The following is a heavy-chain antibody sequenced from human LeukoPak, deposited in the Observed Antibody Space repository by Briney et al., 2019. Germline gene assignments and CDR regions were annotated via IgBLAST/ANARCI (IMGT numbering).Heavy chain of an antibody. J-gene: IGHJ4*02. V-gene: IGHV4-61*05. D-gene: IGHD5-24*01. Sequence: SETLSLTCTVSGDSIINTNYYWGWIRQPPGKGLEWIGYVYYSGTTNYNPSLKSRVTISVDTSKNQFSLKLTSVTAADSAVYYCARGRGRDGDNLTSWGQGTLVTVSS. CDR2: VYYSGTT. CDR3: ARGRGRDGDNLTS. CDR1: GDSIINTNYY.